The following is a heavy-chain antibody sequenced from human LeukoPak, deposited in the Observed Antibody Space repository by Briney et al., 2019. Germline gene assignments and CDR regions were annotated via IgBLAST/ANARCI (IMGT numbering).Heavy chain of an antibody. Sequence: PGGSLRLSCAASGFTFITFEMNWVRQAPGQGLEWVSYISSSGGTIYYADSVKGRFTISRDNAKNSLYLQMNSLRAEDTAAYYCARGGGVLRFLEWQSPYYFDYWGQGTLVTVSS. J-gene: IGHJ4*02. CDR2: ISSSGGTI. CDR1: GFTFITFE. V-gene: IGHV3-48*03. CDR3: ARGGGVLRFLEWQSPYYFDY. D-gene: IGHD3-3*01.